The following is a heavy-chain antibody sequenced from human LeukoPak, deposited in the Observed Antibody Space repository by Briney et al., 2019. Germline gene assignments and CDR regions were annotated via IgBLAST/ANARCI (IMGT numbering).Heavy chain of an antibody. Sequence: GGSLRLSCGASGFSFSMFWMTWVRQATGKGLEWVSFIWSDGNNRFYADSVKGRFTISRDNSKNMLYLQMDSLRPEDTAVYYCAKDPGASVSGFYMDVWGKGTTVIVSS. D-gene: IGHD2-8*02. CDR2: IWSDGNNR. CDR3: AKDPGASVSGFYMDV. CDR1: GFSFSMFW. J-gene: IGHJ6*03. V-gene: IGHV3-30*02.